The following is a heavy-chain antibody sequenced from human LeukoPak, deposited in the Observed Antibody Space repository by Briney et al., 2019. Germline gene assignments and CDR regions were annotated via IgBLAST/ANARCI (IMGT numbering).Heavy chain of an antibody. CDR1: GYSLTSYW. J-gene: IGHJ4*02. CDR2: IYPGDSDT. Sequence: GESLKISCKGSGYSLTSYWIGWVRQMPGKGLKWMGIIYPGDSDTRYSPSFQGQVTISADKSISTAYLQWSSLKASDTAMYYCARGNYYDSSGYKYWGQGTLVTVSS. CDR3: ARGNYYDSSGYKY. V-gene: IGHV5-51*01. D-gene: IGHD3-22*01.